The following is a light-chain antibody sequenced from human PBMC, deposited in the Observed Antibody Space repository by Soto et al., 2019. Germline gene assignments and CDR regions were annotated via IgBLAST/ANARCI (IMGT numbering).Light chain of an antibody. CDR1: QDISKY. CDR3: QQYENVPLT. V-gene: IGKV1-33*01. Sequence: DIQMTQSPSSLSASVGDRFTITCQASQDISKYLNWYQQKPGKAPKLLIYDASNLETGVPSKFSGRGSGTDFTFTISSLQPEDIATYYCQQYENVPLTFGGGTKVDIK. J-gene: IGKJ4*01. CDR2: DAS.